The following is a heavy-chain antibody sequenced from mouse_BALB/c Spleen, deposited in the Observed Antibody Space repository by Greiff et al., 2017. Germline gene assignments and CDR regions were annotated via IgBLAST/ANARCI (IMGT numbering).Heavy chain of an antibody. CDR2: INPYNGAT. V-gene: IGHV1-31*01. CDR1: GYSFTGYY. J-gene: IGHJ2*01. CDR3: ARIYDGYVFDY. Sequence: VQLQQSGPELVKPGASVKISCKASGYSFTGYYMHWVKQSHVKSLEWIGRINPYNGATSYNQNFKDKASLTVDKSSSTAYMELHSLTSEDSAVYYCARIYDGYVFDYWGQGTTLTVSS. D-gene: IGHD2-3*01.